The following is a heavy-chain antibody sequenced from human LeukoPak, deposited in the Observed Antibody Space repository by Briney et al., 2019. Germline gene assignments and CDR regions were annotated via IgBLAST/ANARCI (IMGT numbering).Heavy chain of an antibody. CDR2: ISAYNGNT. V-gene: IGHV1-18*04. J-gene: IGHJ5*02. D-gene: IGHD4-17*01. CDR1: GYTFTSYY. CDR3: ARAHGDYSGDWFDP. Sequence: GASVKVSCKASGYTFTSYYMHWVRQAPGQGLEWMGWISAYNGNTNYAQKLQGRVTMTTDTSTSTAYMELRSLRSDDTAVYYCARAHGDYSGDWFDPWGQGTLVTVSS.